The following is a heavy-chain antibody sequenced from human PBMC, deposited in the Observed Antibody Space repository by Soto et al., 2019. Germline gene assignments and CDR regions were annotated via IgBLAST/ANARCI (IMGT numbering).Heavy chain of an antibody. Sequence: NPSETLSLTCAVSGYSISSGYYWGWLRQPAGKGLEWIGSIYHGRSTYYNPSLNSRVTLSIDMTNNHVSLILNSVTAADTAVYYCARVGPWVPYYYDSSPYTFENWFDPWGQGTLVTVSS. V-gene: IGHV4-38-2*01. CDR3: ARVGPWVPYYYDSSPYTFENWFDP. J-gene: IGHJ5*02. CDR2: IYHGRST. CDR1: GYSISSGYY. D-gene: IGHD3-22*01.